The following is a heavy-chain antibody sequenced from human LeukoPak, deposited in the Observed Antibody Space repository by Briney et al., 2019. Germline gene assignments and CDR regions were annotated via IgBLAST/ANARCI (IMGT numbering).Heavy chain of an antibody. V-gene: IGHV3-21*04. CDR3: ANDLGWIQLNLG. J-gene: IGHJ4*02. CDR2: ISSSSSYI. D-gene: IGHD5-18*01. CDR1: GFAFSNYS. Sequence: GGSLRLSCAASGFAFSNYSMNWVRQAPGKGLEWVSSISSSSSYIYYADSVKGRFTISRDNSKNTVYLQMNSLRAEDTAVYYCANDLGWIQLNLGRGQGTLVTVSS.